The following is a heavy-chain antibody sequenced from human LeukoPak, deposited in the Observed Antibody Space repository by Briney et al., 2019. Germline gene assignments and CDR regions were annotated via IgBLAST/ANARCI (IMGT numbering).Heavy chain of an antibody. Sequence: SETLSLTCSLSGDTLSTYYWNWIRQTPGRGLEWIGHISLGNTEYNPSLKSRVTISVDTSKNEFYLRLTSVTAADTALYFCARDKRHSYGRYFDPWSQGTLVSVSS. CDR2: ISLGNT. V-gene: IGHV4-59*12. J-gene: IGHJ4*02. CDR3: ARDKRHSYGRYFDP. D-gene: IGHD5-18*01. CDR1: GDTLSTYY.